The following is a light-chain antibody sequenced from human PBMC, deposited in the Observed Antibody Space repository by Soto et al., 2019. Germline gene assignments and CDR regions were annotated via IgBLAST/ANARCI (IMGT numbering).Light chain of an antibody. J-gene: IGKJ4*02. CDR2: GAS. CDR3: QQYGSSPPVT. CDR1: QSVRSTY. Sequence: EIVLTQSPGTLSLSPGERATLSCRASQSVRSTYLAWYQQKPGQAPRLLIHGASTRATGIPDRFSGSGSGTDFTLTISRLEPEDFAVYYCQQYGSSPPVTLGGGTKVEIK. V-gene: IGKV3-20*01.